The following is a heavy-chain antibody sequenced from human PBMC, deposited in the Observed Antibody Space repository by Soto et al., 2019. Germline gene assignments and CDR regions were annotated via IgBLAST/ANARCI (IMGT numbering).Heavy chain of an antibody. CDR3: ARHDGWFGELTRNYYYYYGMDV. D-gene: IGHD3-10*01. CDR2: IYYSGST. CDR1: GGSISSSSYY. J-gene: IGHJ6*02. V-gene: IGHV4-39*01. Sequence: SETLSLTCTVSGGSISSSSYYCGWIRQPPGKGLEWIGSIYYSGSTYYNPSLKSRVTISVDTSKNQFSLKLSSVTAADTAVYYCARHDGWFGELTRNYYYYYGMDVWGQGTTVT.